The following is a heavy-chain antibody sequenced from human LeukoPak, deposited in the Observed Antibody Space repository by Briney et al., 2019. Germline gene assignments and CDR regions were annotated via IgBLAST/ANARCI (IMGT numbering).Heavy chain of an antibody. CDR3: AKASNGGSYYGVIIDY. V-gene: IGHV3-30*02. Sequence: GGSLRRSCAASGFTFSSYGMHWVRQAPGKGLEWVAVIWYDGSNKYYTDSVKGRFTISRDNSKNTLYLQMNSLRAEDTAVYYCAKASNGGSYYGVIIDYWGQGTLVTVSS. CDR1: GFTFSSYG. CDR2: IWYDGSNK. J-gene: IGHJ4*02. D-gene: IGHD1-26*01.